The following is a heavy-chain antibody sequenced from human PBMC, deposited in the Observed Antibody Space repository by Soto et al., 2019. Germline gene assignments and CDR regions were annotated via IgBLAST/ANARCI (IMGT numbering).Heavy chain of an antibody. D-gene: IGHD3-10*01. V-gene: IGHV3-74*01. CDR3: ARSASGSYFLDY. J-gene: IGHJ4*02. CDR2: INSDGSTT. Sequence: PWGLMILPWTASWFNISNLLSHRVSQAPGRGLVWVARINSDGSTTNYADSVEGRLTISRDNAKNTVYLQLNSLTAEDAAVYYCARSASGSYFLDYWAKGTLVTVSS. CDR1: WFNISNLL.